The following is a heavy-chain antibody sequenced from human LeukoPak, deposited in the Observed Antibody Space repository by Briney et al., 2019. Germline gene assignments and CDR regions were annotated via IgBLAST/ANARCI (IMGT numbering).Heavy chain of an antibody. CDR3: ARSRPTYYYDSSGTNFDY. CDR1: GGSISSYY. Sequence: KPSETLSLTFTVPGGSISSYYWSWIRQPPGKGLEWIGYIYLSGSTNYNPSLKSRVTISVDTSKNQFSLKLSSVTAADTAVYYCARSRPTYYYDSSGTNFDYWGQGTLVTVSS. V-gene: IGHV4-59*08. J-gene: IGHJ4*02. CDR2: IYLSGST. D-gene: IGHD3-22*01.